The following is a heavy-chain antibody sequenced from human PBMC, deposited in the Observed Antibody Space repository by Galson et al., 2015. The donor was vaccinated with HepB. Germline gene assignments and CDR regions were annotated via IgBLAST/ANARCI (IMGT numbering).Heavy chain of an antibody. Sequence: SLRLSCAGSGFTFSSYTMNWVRQAPGKGLEWVSAITGDGGIAGYADSVRGRFTISRDNSKNTLYLQMNSLRAEDTAVFYCAKGDRDGGPYYLDYWSQGILVTVSS. J-gene: IGHJ4*02. CDR2: ITGDGGIA. CDR3: AKGDRDGGPYYLDY. V-gene: IGHV3-23*01. CDR1: GFTFSSYT. D-gene: IGHD5-24*01.